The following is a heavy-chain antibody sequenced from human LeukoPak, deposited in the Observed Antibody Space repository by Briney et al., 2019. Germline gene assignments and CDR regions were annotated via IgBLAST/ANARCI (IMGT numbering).Heavy chain of an antibody. D-gene: IGHD6-6*01. J-gene: IGHJ4*02. V-gene: IGHV3-23*01. CDR2: ISGSGGST. CDR3: ARDGGEQLVGPFDY. Sequence: GGSLRLSCAASGFTFSSYAMSWVRQAPGKGLEWVSAISGSGGSTYYADSVKGRFTISRDNSKNTLYLQMNSLRAEDTAVYYCARDGGEQLVGPFDYWGQGTLVTVSS. CDR1: GFTFSSYA.